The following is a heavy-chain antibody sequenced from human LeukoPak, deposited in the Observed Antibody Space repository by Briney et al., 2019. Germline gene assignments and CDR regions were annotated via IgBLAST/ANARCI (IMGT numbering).Heavy chain of an antibody. CDR1: GGSISSSSYY. D-gene: IGHD3-22*01. CDR3: ARASGYYVGYFDY. CDR2: IYYSGST. J-gene: IGHJ4*02. V-gene: IGHV4-39*07. Sequence: PSETLSLTCTVSGGSISSSSYYWGWIRQPPGKGLEWIGSIYYSGSTYYNPSLKSRVTISVDTSKNQFSLKLSSVTAADTAVYYCARASGYYVGYFDYWGQGTLVTVSS.